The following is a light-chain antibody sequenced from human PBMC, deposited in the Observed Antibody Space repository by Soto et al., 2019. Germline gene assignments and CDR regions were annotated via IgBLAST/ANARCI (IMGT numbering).Light chain of an antibody. CDR1: HSLSNSY. J-gene: IGKJ1*01. CDR2: AAS. V-gene: IGKV3-20*01. CDR3: HQYGYSPKT. Sequence: SLFAGEKSTLFGSASHSLSNSYLSGYQQRPGQAPRLLIYAASSRATGIPDRFSAGGSGTDFTLPISSLEPEDFAGYYCHQYGYSPKTFGQGAKVDI.